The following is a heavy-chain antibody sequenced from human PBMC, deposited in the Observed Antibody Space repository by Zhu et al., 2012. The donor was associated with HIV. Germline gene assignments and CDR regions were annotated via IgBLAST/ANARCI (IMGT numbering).Heavy chain of an antibody. V-gene: IGHV4-39*07. CDR1: GGSISSSSYY. Sequence: QVQLQESGPGLVKPSETLSLTCTVSGGSISSSSYYWGWIRQPPGKGLEWIGSIYYSGSTYYNPSLKSRVTVSVDTSKNQFSLKLSSVTAADTAVYYCARGDYGDYYYYGMDVWGQGDHGHRLL. D-gene: IGHD4-17*01. CDR2: IYYSGST. CDR3: ARGDYGDYYYYGMDV. J-gene: IGHJ6*02.